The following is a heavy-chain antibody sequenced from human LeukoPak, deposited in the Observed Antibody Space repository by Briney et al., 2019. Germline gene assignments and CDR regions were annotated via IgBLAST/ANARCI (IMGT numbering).Heavy chain of an antibody. J-gene: IGHJ4*01. CDR2: LSGSGSRT. V-gene: IGHV3-23*01. Sequence: GGSLRLSCTPSGFTFGDYTMNWVRQAPGKGLQWVSSLSGSGSRTNYAESVKGRFTISRDNSKNTLYLQMNSLTAEDTAVYYCAKGPRGSGSYQYFDYWGQATLATVSS. CDR1: GFTFGDYT. CDR3: AKGPRGSGSYQYFDY. D-gene: IGHD1-26*01.